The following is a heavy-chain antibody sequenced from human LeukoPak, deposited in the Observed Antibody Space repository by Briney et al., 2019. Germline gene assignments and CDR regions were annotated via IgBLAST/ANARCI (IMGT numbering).Heavy chain of an antibody. CDR1: GFTFSSYW. CDR2: IKQDGSEK. V-gene: IGHV3-7*01. Sequence: GGSLRLSCAASGFTFSSYWMSWVRQAPGKGLEWVAHIKQDGSEKYYVDSVKGRFTISRDNAKNSLYLQMNSLRAEDTAVYYCARDAHSNEELRYFDWLYYYYYGMDVWGQGTTVTVSS. J-gene: IGHJ6*02. CDR3: ARDAHSNEELRYFDWLYYYYYGMDV. D-gene: IGHD3-9*01.